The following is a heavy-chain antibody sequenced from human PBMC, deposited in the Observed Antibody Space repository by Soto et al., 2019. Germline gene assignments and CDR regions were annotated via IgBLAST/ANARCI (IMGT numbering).Heavy chain of an antibody. CDR3: AKVRLGRGAAY. D-gene: IGHD6-25*01. Sequence: EVQLLESGGGLVQPGGSLRLSCAASGFTFSNYAMSWVRQTPGKGLEWVSTISGGGGNTYYPDSVRGRFTISRDNSKDTVSLTMNSMRVEDTAIYYCAKVRLGRGAAYWGQGALVTVTS. V-gene: IGHV3-23*01. J-gene: IGHJ4*02. CDR1: GFTFSNYA. CDR2: ISGGGGNT.